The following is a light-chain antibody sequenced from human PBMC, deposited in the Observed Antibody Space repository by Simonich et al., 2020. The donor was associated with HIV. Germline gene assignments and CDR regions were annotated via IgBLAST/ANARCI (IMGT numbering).Light chain of an antibody. CDR1: QSVSSY. CDR2: DAS. J-gene: IGKJ3*01. CDR3: LQRFNWPPIFT. Sequence: EIVLTQSPATLSLSPGERATLSCRASQSVSSYLAWYQQKPGQAPRLLIYDASNRAPGIPARLRCSGSGTDFTLTIRSLEPEDFAVYYCLQRFNWPPIFTFGPGTKVDVK. V-gene: IGKV3-11*01.